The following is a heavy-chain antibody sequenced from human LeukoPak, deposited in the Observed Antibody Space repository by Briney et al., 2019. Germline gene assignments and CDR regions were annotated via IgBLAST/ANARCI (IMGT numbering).Heavy chain of an antibody. CDR1: GFTFSSYG. J-gene: IGHJ4*02. Sequence: SGGSLRLSCAASGFTFSSYGMHWVRQAPGKGLEWVAFIRYDGSNKYYADSVKGRFTISRDNSKHTLYLQMNSLRAEDTGVYYCAKDPFEEYYFDYWGQGALVTVSS. V-gene: IGHV3-30*02. CDR2: IRYDGSNK. CDR3: AKDPFEEYYFDY. D-gene: IGHD3-10*01.